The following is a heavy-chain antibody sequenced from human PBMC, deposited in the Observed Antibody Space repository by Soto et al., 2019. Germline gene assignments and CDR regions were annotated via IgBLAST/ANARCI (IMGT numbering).Heavy chain of an antibody. CDR2: ISYDGANK. CDR1: GFTFSSYG. D-gene: IGHD6-13*01. Sequence: QVQLVESGGGVVQPGRSLRLSCAASGFTFSSYGMHWVRQAPGKGLEWLTLISYDGANKFYTDSVKGRFTISRDNSKNTLYLQMNSLRGEDTAVYYCAKDGIQQLLEDWYFDLWGRGTLVTVSS. J-gene: IGHJ2*01. V-gene: IGHV3-30*18. CDR3: AKDGIQQLLEDWYFDL.